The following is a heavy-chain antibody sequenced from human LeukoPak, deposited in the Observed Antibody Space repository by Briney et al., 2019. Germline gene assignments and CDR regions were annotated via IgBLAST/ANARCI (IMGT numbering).Heavy chain of an antibody. CDR2: ISAYNGNT. CDR3: ERVARYSYWINWFDP. CDR1: GYTFTSYG. D-gene: IGHD5-18*01. J-gene: IGHJ5*01. V-gene: IGHV1-18*01. Sequence: GASVKVSCKASGYTFTSYGISSVRQAPGQGREWVGWISAYNGNTNYAQKLQGGVTITTDTCPCTAHMERRSLRCEDTDAYYCERVARYSYWINWFDPWGKGTPVTVSS.